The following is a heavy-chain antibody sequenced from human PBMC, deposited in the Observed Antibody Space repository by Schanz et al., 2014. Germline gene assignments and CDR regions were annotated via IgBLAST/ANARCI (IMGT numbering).Heavy chain of an antibody. J-gene: IGHJ4*02. V-gene: IGHV3-30*03. CDR3: ARDGYRNGRPFDH. Sequence: QVQLVESGGGLVKPGGSLRLSCAASGFTFSNYGLHWVRQAPGKGLEWVTVISYDGNTKYYADSVKGRFTISRDTAENSVYLQMNSLRAEDTAVYYCARDGYRNGRPFDHWGQGTRVTVSA. CDR1: GFTFSNYG. D-gene: IGHD5-18*01. CDR2: ISYDGNTK.